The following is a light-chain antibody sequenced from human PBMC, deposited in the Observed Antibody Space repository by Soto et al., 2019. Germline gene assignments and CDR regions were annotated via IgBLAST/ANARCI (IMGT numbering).Light chain of an antibody. CDR2: AAS. V-gene: IGKV1-39*01. J-gene: IGKJ4*01. CDR1: QSISIY. CDR3: QQGSYTLT. Sequence: DIQMTQSPSSLSASVGDRVTITCRASQSISIYLNWYQQKPGKAPEVLIYAASSLQSGVPSRFSCSGSGTDFTLTISSLQPEEFATYYCQQGSYTLTFGGGTKLEMK.